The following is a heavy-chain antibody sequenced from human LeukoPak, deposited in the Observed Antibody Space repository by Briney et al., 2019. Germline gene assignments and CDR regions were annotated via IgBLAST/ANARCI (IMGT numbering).Heavy chain of an antibody. CDR1: GGTFSSYA. D-gene: IGHD3-22*01. V-gene: IGHV1-69*13. CDR2: IIPIFGTA. CDR3: ASLYYYDSSGYSFDY. Sequence: GASVKVSCKDSGGTFSSYAISWVRQAPGQGLEWMGGIIPIFGTANYAQKFQGRVTITADESTSTAYMELSSLRSEDTAVYYCASLYYYDSSGYSFDYWGQGTLVTVSS. J-gene: IGHJ4*02.